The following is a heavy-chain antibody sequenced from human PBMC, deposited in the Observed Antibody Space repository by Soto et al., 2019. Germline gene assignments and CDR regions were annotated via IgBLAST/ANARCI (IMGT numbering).Heavy chain of an antibody. CDR2: INHSGST. D-gene: IGHD2-15*01. CDR3: ARGEDIVVVVAATRVRWFDP. J-gene: IGHJ5*02. CDR1: GGSFSGYY. V-gene: IGHV4-34*01. Sequence: PSETLSLTCAVYGGSFSGYYWSWIRQPPGKGLEWIGEINHSGSTNYNPSLKSRVTISVDTSKNQFSLKLSSVTAADTAVYYCARGEDIVVVVAATRVRWFDPWGQGTLVTVSS.